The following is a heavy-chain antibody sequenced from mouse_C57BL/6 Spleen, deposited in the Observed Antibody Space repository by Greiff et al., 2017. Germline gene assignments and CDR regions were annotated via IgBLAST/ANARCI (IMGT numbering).Heavy chain of an antibody. CDR2: IYPGDGDT. V-gene: IGHV1-82*01. D-gene: IGHD1-1*01. Sequence: VQLQQSGPELVKPGASVKISCKASGYAFSSSWMNWVKQRPGKGLEWIGRIYPGDGDTNYNGKFKGKATLTADKSSSTAYMQLSSLPSEDSAVYFCARSGDGSSYNWYFDVWGTGTTVTVSS. CDR3: ARSGDGSSYNWYFDV. J-gene: IGHJ1*03. CDR1: GYAFSSSW.